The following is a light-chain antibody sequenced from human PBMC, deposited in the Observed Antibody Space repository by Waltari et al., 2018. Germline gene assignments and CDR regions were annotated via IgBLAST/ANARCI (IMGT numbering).Light chain of an antibody. CDR1: SSDVGYYNY. CDR2: DVI. Sequence: QSALTQPRSVSGSPGQSVTISCTGTSSDVGYYNYVSWYQQHPGKAPKLMIYDVIERPSGVLGRFSGSNSGNTASLTISGLQAEDEADYYCCSYTGNYLRVFGGGTKLTVL. V-gene: IGLV2-11*01. J-gene: IGLJ2*01. CDR3: CSYTGNYLRV.